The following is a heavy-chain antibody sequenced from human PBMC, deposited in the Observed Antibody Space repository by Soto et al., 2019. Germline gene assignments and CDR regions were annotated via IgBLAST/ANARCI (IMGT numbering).Heavy chain of an antibody. CDR1: GGSVSSGSFY. CDR3: AASAPPATNYYYAMDV. J-gene: IGHJ6*02. D-gene: IGHD5-12*01. CDR2: FYDNGST. Sequence: PSETLSLTCTVSGGSVSSGSFYWSWIRRPPGKGLEWIGYFYDNGSTNYNPSLRSRVTMSVDTSKNQFSLKLSSVTAADTAVYYCAASAPPATNYYYAMDVWGQRTTVTVSS. V-gene: IGHV4-61*01.